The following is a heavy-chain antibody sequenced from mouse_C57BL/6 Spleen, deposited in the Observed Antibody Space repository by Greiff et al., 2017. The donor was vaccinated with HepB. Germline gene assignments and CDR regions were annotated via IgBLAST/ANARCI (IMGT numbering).Heavy chain of an antibody. J-gene: IGHJ2*01. V-gene: IGHV1-52*01. CDR3: ASSRYYDYAYSFDC. CDR2: IDPSDSAT. Sequence: QVQLQQPGAELVRPGSSVKLSCKASGYTFTSYWMHWVKQRPIQGLEWIGNIDPSDSATHYNQKFKDKATLTVDKSSCTSYMQLISLTSEDSEVYYCASSRYYDYAYSFDCWAQGPTLTVSS. D-gene: IGHD2-4*01. CDR1: GYTFTSYW.